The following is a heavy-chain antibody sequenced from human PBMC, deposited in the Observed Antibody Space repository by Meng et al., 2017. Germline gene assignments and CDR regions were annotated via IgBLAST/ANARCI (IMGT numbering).Heavy chain of an antibody. V-gene: IGHV3-30*01. CDR2: ISYDGSNK. D-gene: IGHD3-10*01. J-gene: IGHJ6*02. CDR1: GFTFSSYA. CDR3: AREQITMVRGVIQLNYYGMDV. Sequence: GESLKISCAASGFTFSSYAMHWVRQAPGKGLEWVAVISYDGSNKYYADSVKGRFTISRDNSKNTPYLQMNSLRAEDTAVYYCAREQITMVRGVIQLNYYGMDVWGQGTTVTVSS.